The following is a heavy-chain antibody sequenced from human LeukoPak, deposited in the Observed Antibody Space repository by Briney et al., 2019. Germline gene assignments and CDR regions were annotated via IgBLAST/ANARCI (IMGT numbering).Heavy chain of an antibody. CDR1: GGFFSTYY. J-gene: IGHJ4*02. CDR2: IYYSGNT. Sequence: SETLSLTCTVSGGFFSTYYWSWIRQPPGKGLEWIGYIYYSGNTNYNPSLKSRVTISVDTSKNQFSLSLNSVTAADTAVYYCARTITIRGLTFDYWGQGTLVTVSS. V-gene: IGHV4-59*01. CDR3: ARTITIRGLTFDY. D-gene: IGHD3-10*01.